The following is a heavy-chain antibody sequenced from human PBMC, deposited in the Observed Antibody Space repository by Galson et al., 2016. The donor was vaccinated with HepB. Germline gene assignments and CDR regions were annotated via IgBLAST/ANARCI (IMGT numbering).Heavy chain of an antibody. CDR3: ARLQWDYNDYYFDY. V-gene: IGHV4-59*08. D-gene: IGHD4-17*01. J-gene: IGHJ4*02. CDR1: GGSISTYY. Sequence: SETLSLTCTVSGGSISTYYWNWIRQPPGKGLEWIGSIYFSGHTNYNPSLKSRVTLSVDTSKNQFALRLSSVTAADTSVYYCARLQWDYNDYYFDYWGQGTLVTVSS. CDR2: IYFSGHT.